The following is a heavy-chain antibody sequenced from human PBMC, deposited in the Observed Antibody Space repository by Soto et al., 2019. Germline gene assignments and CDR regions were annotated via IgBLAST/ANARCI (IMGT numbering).Heavy chain of an antibody. J-gene: IGHJ4*02. CDR2: IYDTGPT. D-gene: IGHD4-17*01. V-gene: IGHV4-61*01. CDR1: GASVRSGSYY. Sequence: QVQLQESGPGLVKPSETLSLTCTVSGASVRSGSYYWSWVRQPPGRGLEWIGYIYDTGPTNYNPPLKRRVTMSVDTSKNQFSLKLSSLTAADTAVYYCARVEDYGDYFDYWGRGTLVTVSS. CDR3: ARVEDYGDYFDY.